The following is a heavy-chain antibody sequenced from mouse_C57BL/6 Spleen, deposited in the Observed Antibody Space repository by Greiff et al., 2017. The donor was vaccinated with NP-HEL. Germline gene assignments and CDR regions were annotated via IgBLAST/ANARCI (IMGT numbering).Heavy chain of an antibody. J-gene: IGHJ3*01. CDR3: ARSGSSSAWFAY. CDR2: IDPSDSYT. D-gene: IGHD1-1*01. V-gene: IGHV1-69*01. CDR1: GYTFTSYW. Sequence: VQLQQPGAELVMPGASVKLSCKASGYTFTSYWMHWVKQRPGQGLEWIGEIDPSDSYTNYNQKFKGKSTLTVDKSSSTAYMQLSSLTSEDSAVYYCARSGSSSAWFAYWGQGTLVTVSA.